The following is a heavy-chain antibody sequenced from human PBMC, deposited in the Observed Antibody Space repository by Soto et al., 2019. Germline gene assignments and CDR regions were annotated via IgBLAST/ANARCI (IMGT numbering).Heavy chain of an antibody. CDR3: ARGLVLDF. Sequence: VVTFCKSRLSWVRQAQGKGPVWVSRINEDESNTNYADSVKGRFTISRDNAKNTLYLQMNSLSFEETGVCYWARGLVLDFWGEGIWVTVYS. CDR1: VVTFCKSR. J-gene: IGHJ6*01. CDR2: INEDESNT. V-gene: IGHV3-74*01. D-gene: IGHD3-9*01.